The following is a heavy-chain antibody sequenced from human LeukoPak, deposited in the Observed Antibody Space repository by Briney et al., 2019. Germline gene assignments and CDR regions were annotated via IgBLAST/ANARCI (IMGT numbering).Heavy chain of an antibody. J-gene: IGHJ3*02. CDR3: ARDDGDILTGYPNAFDI. CDR2: IYYSGST. D-gene: IGHD3-9*01. V-gene: IGHV4-59*12. Sequence: SETLSLTCTVSGGSISSYYWSWIRQPPGKGLEWIGYIYYSGSTNYNPSLKSRVTISVDTSKNQFSLKLSSVTAADTAVYYCARDDGDILTGYPNAFDIWGQGTMVTVSS. CDR1: GGSISSYY.